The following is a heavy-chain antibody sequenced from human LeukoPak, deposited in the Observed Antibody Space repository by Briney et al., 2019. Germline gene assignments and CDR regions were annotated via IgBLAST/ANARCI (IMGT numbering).Heavy chain of an antibody. J-gene: IGHJ6*03. Sequence: GRSLRLSCAASGFTFSNAWMSWVRQAPGKGLEWVGRIKSKTDGGTTDYAAPVKGRFTISRDDSKNTLYLQMNSLKTENTAVYYWTTVRWPYYTDVWGKGTTVTVSS. CDR1: GFTFSNAW. CDR3: TTVRWPYYTDV. V-gene: IGHV3-15*01. D-gene: IGHD2-15*01. CDR2: IKSKTDGGTT.